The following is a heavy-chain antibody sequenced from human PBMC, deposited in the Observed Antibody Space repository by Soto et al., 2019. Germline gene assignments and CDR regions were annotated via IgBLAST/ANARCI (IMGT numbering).Heavy chain of an antibody. CDR2: ISGSGGST. J-gene: IGHJ4*02. CDR3: AISYDYIWGSYRYPANFDY. V-gene: IGHV3-23*01. CDR1: GFTFSSYA. D-gene: IGHD3-16*02. Sequence: GGSLRLSCAASGFTFSSYAMSWVRQAPGKGLEWVSAISGSGGSTYYADSVKGRFTISRDNSKNTLYLQMNSLRAEDTAVYYCAISYDYIWGSYRYPANFDYWGQGTLVTVSS.